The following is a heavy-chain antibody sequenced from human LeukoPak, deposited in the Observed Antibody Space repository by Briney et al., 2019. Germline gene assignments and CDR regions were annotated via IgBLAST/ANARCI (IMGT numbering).Heavy chain of an antibody. CDR1: GFTFSSQW. CDR3: APHCSSASCPDY. V-gene: IGHV3-7*01. J-gene: IGHJ4*02. Sequence: GGSLRLSCAASGFTFSSQWMSWVRQAPGKGLEWVANVNQGGTGKYYVDSVKGRFTISRDNAENSLYLQMNSLRTEDTSVYYCAPHCSSASCPDYWGQGTLVTVSS. D-gene: IGHD2-2*01. CDR2: VNQGGTGK.